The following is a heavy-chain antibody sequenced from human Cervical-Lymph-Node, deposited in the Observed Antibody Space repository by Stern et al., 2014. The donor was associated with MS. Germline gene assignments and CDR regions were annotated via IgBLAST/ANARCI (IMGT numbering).Heavy chain of an antibody. D-gene: IGHD6-19*01. CDR1: GYTFTSYG. CDR3: ARLGVAGTNYYYGMDV. CDR2: ISAYNGNT. Sequence: VQLVESGAEVKKPGASVKVSCKASGYTFTSYGISWVRQAPGQGLDWMGWISAYNGNTNYAQKLQGRVTMTTDTSTSTAYMELRSLRSDDTAVYYCARLGVAGTNYYYGMDVWGQGTTVTVSS. J-gene: IGHJ6*02. V-gene: IGHV1-18*04.